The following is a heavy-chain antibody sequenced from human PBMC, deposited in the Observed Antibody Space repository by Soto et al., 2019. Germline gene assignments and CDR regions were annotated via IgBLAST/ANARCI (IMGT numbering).Heavy chain of an antibody. J-gene: IGHJ4*02. CDR3: ARVAAAGTLWSSQPLDY. Sequence: QVQLVESGGGVVQPGRSLRLSCAASGFTFSSYAMHWVRQAPGKGLEWVAVISYDGSNKYYADSVKGRFTISRDNSKNTLYLQMNSLRAEDTAVYYCARVAAAGTLWSSQPLDYWCQVTLVTVSS. V-gene: IGHV3-30-3*01. CDR1: GFTFSSYA. CDR2: ISYDGSNK. D-gene: IGHD6-13*01.